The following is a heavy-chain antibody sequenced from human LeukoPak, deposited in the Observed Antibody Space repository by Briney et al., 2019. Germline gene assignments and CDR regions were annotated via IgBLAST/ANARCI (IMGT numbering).Heavy chain of an antibody. J-gene: IGHJ6*03. CDR2: INHCGST. Sequence: SETLSLICAVYGGSFGGYYWSWIRQPPGKGLEWIGEINHCGSTNYNPSLKNRSTISVDTSKHQFSLKLSSVTAADTAVYYCAREVKLRFWEWLPEGKYYYYYYMDVWGKGTTVTVSS. V-gene: IGHV4-34*01. D-gene: IGHD3-3*01. CDR1: GGSFGGYY. CDR3: AREVKLRFWEWLPEGKYYYYYYMDV.